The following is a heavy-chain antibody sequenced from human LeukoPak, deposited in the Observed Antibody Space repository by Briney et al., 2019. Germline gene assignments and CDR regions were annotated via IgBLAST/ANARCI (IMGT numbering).Heavy chain of an antibody. CDR2: VKQDVGEK. Sequence: GGSLRLSCAASGFTFSSHWMSWVRQAPGKGLEWVASVKQDVGEKYYVDSVKGRFTISRDNAKNSLSLHMNSLRVEDTAIYYCTSNLPGYSSSWPDYWGQGTLVTVSS. CDR3: TSNLPGYSSSWPDY. V-gene: IGHV3-7*01. D-gene: IGHD2-2*01. J-gene: IGHJ4*02. CDR1: GFTFSSHW.